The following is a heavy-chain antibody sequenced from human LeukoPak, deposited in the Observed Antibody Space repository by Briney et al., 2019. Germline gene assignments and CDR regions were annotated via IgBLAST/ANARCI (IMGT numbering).Heavy chain of an antibody. D-gene: IGHD2-15*01. Sequence: GRSLRLSCAASGFTFSSYGMHWVRQAPGKGLEWVAVISYDGSNKYYADSVKGRFTISRDNSQNTLYLQMNSLRAEDTAVYYCAKLALLPGYWGQGTLVTVSS. CDR3: AKLALLPGY. V-gene: IGHV3-30*18. CDR1: GFTFSSYG. J-gene: IGHJ4*02. CDR2: ISYDGSNK.